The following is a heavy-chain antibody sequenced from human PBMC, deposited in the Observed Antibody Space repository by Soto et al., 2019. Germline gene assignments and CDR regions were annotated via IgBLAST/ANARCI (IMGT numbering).Heavy chain of an antibody. V-gene: IGHV1-2*02. D-gene: IGHD5-18*01. CDR1: GYTFTGYY. CDR2: INPNSGGT. J-gene: IGHJ5*02. CDR3: ASLTKGSRGYSYGLNWFDP. Sequence: GASVKVSCKASGYTFTGYYMHWVRQAPGQGLEWMGWINPNSGGTNYAQKFQGRVTMTRDTSISTAYMELSRLRSDYAAVYYCASLTKGSRGYSYGLNWFDPWGQGTLVTVSS.